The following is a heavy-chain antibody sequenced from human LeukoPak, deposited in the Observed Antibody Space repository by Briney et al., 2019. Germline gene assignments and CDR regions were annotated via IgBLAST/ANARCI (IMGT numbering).Heavy chain of an antibody. CDR3: ARAHGSYGSGSYYMDYFDY. Sequence: SETLSLTCTVSGGSISSYYWSWIRQPAGKGLEWIGRIYTSGSTNYNPSLKSRVTMSVDTSKNQFSLKLSSVTAADTAVYYCARAHGSYGSGSYYMDYFDYWGQGTLVTVSS. CDR1: GGSISSYY. J-gene: IGHJ4*02. V-gene: IGHV4-4*07. D-gene: IGHD3-10*01. CDR2: IYTSGST.